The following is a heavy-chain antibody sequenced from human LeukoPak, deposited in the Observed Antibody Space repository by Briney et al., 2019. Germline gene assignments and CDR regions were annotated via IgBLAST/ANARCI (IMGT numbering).Heavy chain of an antibody. Sequence: GGSLRLSCAASGFTFSSYSMNWVRQAPGKGLEWVSSISSSSSYIYYADSVKGRFTISRDNAKNSLYLQMNSLRAEDTAVYYCARGGLRIAAAVWGQGTLVTVSS. CDR1: GFTFSSYS. CDR3: ARGGLRIAAAV. V-gene: IGHV3-21*01. D-gene: IGHD6-13*01. CDR2: ISSSSSYI. J-gene: IGHJ4*02.